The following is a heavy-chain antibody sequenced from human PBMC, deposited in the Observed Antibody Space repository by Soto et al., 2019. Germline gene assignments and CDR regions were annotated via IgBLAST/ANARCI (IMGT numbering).Heavy chain of an antibody. CDR3: ARLPRDCNKTSCYYADH. CDR1: GYDFNTNW. V-gene: IGHV5-51*01. Sequence: PGESLKLSCRGSGYDFNTNWFGWVRQLPGRGLEWVGIMYPGDSDTRYNPSLQGHVTLSVDVPVSTAFLQWRSLETSDTGMYFCARLPRDCNKTSCYYADHWGQGTQVTVSS. D-gene: IGHD3-3*01. CDR2: MYPGDSDT. J-gene: IGHJ4*02.